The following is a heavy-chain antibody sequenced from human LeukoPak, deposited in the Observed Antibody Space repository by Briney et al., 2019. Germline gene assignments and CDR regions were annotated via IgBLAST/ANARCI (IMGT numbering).Heavy chain of an antibody. V-gene: IGHV3-23*02. D-gene: IGHD3-9*01. CDR2: IRPSGDNT. CDR3: AKRDIGYYDILTGYEAAYYFKS. J-gene: IGHJ4*02. Sequence: TGGSLRLSCAASGFTFSSYDMTWVRQAPGRGLEWVSSIRPSGDNTYYGDSVKGRFTISRDNSKNTLYLQLRNLRVEDTAPYYCAKRDIGYYDILTGYEAAYYFKSWGQGTLVTVSS. CDR1: GFTFSSYD.